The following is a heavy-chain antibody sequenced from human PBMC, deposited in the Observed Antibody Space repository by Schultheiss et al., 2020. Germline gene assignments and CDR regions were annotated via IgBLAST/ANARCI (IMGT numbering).Heavy chain of an antibody. D-gene: IGHD2-21*01. V-gene: IGHV3-11*04. CDR3: ARDGQIGLFDQ. J-gene: IGHJ4*02. Sequence: GESLKISCAASGFTFSDYYMSWIRQAPGKGLEWVSYISSSGSTIYYADSVKGRFTISRDNAKNTLYLQMNSLRAEDTAVYYCARDGQIGLFDQWGEGTLVNVSS. CDR1: GFTFSDYY. CDR2: ISSSGSTI.